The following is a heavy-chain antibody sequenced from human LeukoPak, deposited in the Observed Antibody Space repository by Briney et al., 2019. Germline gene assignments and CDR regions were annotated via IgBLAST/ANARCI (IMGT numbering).Heavy chain of an antibody. Sequence: SETLSLTCAVSGGSISTTNWWTWVRQPPGKGLEWIGEIYRSGSTNYNPSLKSRVTISVDKSKNQFSLKLSSVTAADTAVYYCAREGYSFRYYYYYMDVWGKGTTVTISS. CDR2: IYRSGST. V-gene: IGHV4-4*02. CDR3: AREGYSFRYYYYYMDV. J-gene: IGHJ6*03. D-gene: IGHD5-18*01. CDR1: GGSISTTNW.